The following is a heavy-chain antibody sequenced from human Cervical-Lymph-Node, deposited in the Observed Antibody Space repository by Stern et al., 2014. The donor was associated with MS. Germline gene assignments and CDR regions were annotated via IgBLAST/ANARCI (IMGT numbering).Heavy chain of an antibody. CDR1: GYNFLNYW. CDR2: IYPGDSDI. CDR3: ARWAVACDD. V-gene: IGHV5-51*03. D-gene: IGHD2-21*01. J-gene: IGHJ4*02. Sequence: EMQLVASGAELKGQGESLKISCKTSGYNFLNYWIAWVRQVHGKGLEWIGIIYPGDSDIRYRPSLQRHVTLYVDQYIRTVSLGWNSLKAADSAFYYCARWAVACDDWGQGALITVAS.